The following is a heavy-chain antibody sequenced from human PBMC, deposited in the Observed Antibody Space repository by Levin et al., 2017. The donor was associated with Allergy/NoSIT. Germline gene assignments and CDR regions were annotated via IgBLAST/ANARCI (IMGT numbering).Heavy chain of an antibody. D-gene: IGHD3/OR15-3a*01. CDR3: ARGPQYDFWSGYRPDHYYFEY. CDR2: IDPSGGPA. Sequence: VASVKVSCKATGYTFTRFYIHWVRQAPGQGPEWMGIIDPSGGPARYTEKFLGRVILTRDRSTTTVSMEISSLRPDDTAVYYCARGPQYDFWSGYRPDHYYFEYWGQGTLVTVSS. V-gene: IGHV1-46*01. CDR1: GYTFTRFY. J-gene: IGHJ4*02.